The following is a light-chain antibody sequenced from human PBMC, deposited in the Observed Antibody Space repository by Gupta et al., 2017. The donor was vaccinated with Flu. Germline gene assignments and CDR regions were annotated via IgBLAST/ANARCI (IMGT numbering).Light chain of an antibody. V-gene: IGLV3-25*02. CDR2: QDN. CDR3: QSADTTGSRRV. J-gene: IGLJ3*02. CDR1: ALPKQY. Sequence: SYELTQSPSVSVSPGQTARIPCSGDALPKQYAYWYQQKAGQAPVLIMPQDNKRPSGIPERFSGSSSGTTVTLIISGVQPEDEADYYCQSADTTGSRRVFGGGTRLTVL.